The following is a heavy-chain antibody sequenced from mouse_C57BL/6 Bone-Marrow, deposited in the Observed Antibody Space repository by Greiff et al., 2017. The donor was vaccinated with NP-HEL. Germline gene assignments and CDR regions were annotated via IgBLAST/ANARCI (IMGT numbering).Heavy chain of an antibody. Sequence: EVNVVESEGGLVQPGSSMKLSCTASGFTFSDYYMAWVRQVPEKGLEWVANINYDGSSTYYLDSLKSRFIISRDNAKNILYLQMSSLKSEDTATYYCARALIFYYGSSWYFDVWGTGTTVTVSS. J-gene: IGHJ1*03. CDR2: INYDGSST. D-gene: IGHD1-1*01. CDR1: GFTFSDYY. CDR3: ARALIFYYGSSWYFDV. V-gene: IGHV5-16*01.